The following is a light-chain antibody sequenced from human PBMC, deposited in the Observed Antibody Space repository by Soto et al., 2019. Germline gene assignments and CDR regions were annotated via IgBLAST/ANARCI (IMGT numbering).Light chain of an antibody. J-gene: IGLJ3*02. CDR2: GNN. CDR3: QSYDSSLSGYWV. V-gene: IGLV1-40*01. Sequence: QSVLTQPPSVSGAPGQRVTISCTGSSSNIGAGYDVHWYQQVPGTAPKLLIYGNNNRPPGVPARFSGSKSGTSASLAITGLQAEDEADYYCQSYDSSLSGYWVFGGGTKLTVL. CDR1: SSNIGAGYD.